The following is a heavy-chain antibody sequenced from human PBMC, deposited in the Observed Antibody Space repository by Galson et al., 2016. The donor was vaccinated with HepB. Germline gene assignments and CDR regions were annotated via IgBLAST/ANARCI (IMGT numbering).Heavy chain of an antibody. CDR1: AFTFRNYS. Sequence: SLRLSCAGSAFTFRNYSMTWIRQAPGKGLEWISYISISTSTIYYADSVKGRFTISRDNAKNSLFLQMNSLSAEDSATYYCARDTNRDNFWSGFYSYYEMDVWGHGTTVTVSS. D-gene: IGHD3-3*01. CDR3: ARDTNRDNFWSGFYSYYEMDV. J-gene: IGHJ6*02. CDR2: ISISTSTI. V-gene: IGHV3-48*04.